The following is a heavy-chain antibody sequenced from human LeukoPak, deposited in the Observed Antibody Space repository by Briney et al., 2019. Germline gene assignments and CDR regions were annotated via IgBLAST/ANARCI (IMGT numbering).Heavy chain of an antibody. CDR1: GASISSSDSY. V-gene: IGHV4-39*01. J-gene: IGHJ6*02. CDR3: ARHVQDLGIKV. CDR2: IYRRGST. Sequence: SETLSLTCTVSGASISSSDSYWSWIRQPPGKGLEWIGSIYRRGSTSYNPSLKSRVTVSEDMSKNHFSLRLSSVTAADTAVYYCARHVQDLGIKVWGQGTTVAVSS.